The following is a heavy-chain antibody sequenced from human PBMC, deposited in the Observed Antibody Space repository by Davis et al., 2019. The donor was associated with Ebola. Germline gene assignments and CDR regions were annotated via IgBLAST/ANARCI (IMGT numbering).Heavy chain of an antibody. Sequence: GESLKISCEASGFSFDAYAMHWVRQAPGKGLEWVSSIWYEGTDGYYADSVRGRFIISRDDSKNTLYLQMNSLRVEDTAIYYCAREEGSSRWQSNWFDYWGQGTLVTVSS. J-gene: IGHJ5*01. V-gene: IGHV3-33*01. CDR3: AREEGSSRWQSNWFDY. CDR1: GFSFDAYA. CDR2: IWYEGTDG. D-gene: IGHD2-2*01.